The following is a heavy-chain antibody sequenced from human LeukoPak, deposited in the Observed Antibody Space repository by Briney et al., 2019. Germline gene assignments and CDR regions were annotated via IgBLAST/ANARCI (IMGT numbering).Heavy chain of an antibody. D-gene: IGHD6-25*01. V-gene: IGHV3-72*01. CDR3: ARDSSDWTFDY. J-gene: IGHJ4*02. Sequence: GGSLRLSCTASGFTFSDHYMDWVRQAPGKGLEGVGRSKTKATSYVTEYAASVQGRFTISRDDSKNSLYLQMNSLKTEDTAVYYCARDSSDWTFDYWGRGTLVTVSS. CDR2: SKTKATSYVT. CDR1: GFTFSDHY.